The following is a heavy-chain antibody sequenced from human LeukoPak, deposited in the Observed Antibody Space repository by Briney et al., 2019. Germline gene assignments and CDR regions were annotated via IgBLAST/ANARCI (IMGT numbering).Heavy chain of an antibody. V-gene: IGHV3-30-3*01. D-gene: IGHD2/OR15-2a*01. Sequence: GRSLRLSCAASGFTFSSYAMHWVRQAPGKGLEWVAVISYDGSNKYYADSVKGRFTISRDNSKNTLYLQMNSLRAEDTAVYYCARAVYVGRGVDYWGQGTLVTVSS. CDR1: GFTFSSYA. CDR3: ARAVYVGRGVDY. CDR2: ISYDGSNK. J-gene: IGHJ4*02.